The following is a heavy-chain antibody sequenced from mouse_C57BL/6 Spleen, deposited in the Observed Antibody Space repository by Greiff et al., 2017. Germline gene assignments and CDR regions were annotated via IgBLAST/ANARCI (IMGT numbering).Heavy chain of an antibody. V-gene: IGHV1-82*01. CDR3: ARSGYFDY. Sequence: QVHVKQPGPELVKPGASVKISCKASGYAFSSSWMNWVKQRPGKGLEWIGRIYPGDGDTNYNGKFKGKATLTADKSSSTAYMQLSSLTSEDSAVYFCARSGYFDYWGQGTTLTVSS. CDR1: GYAFSSSW. D-gene: IGHD3-1*01. J-gene: IGHJ2*01. CDR2: IYPGDGDT.